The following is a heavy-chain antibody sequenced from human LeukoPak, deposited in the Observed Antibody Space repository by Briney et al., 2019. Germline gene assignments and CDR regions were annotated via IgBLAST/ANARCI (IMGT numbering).Heavy chain of an antibody. Sequence: PGGSLRLSCAASGFTFSSYGMHWVRQAPGKGLEWVALISFDGSHKFYSDSVKGRFSISRDDSKNTLYLQMNSLRAEDTAVYFCASGVVREVDYYYGLDVWGQGTTVTVSS. CDR3: ASGVVREVDYYYGLDV. J-gene: IGHJ6*02. CDR2: ISFDGSHK. V-gene: IGHV3-30*03. CDR1: GFTFSSYG. D-gene: IGHD3-10*01.